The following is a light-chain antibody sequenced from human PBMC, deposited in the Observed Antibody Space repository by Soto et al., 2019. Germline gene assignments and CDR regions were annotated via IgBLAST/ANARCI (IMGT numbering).Light chain of an antibody. CDR3: QHYKGYRT. CDR1: ENIKNW. V-gene: IGKV1-5*01. J-gene: IGKJ1*01. Sequence: DIQMTQSPSTLSASVGDRVTITCRASENIKNWLAWYQQKPGKAPKFLIYDASNLEGGVPSRFSGSGSGTEFTLTISNLQPDDFATYYCQHYKGYRTFGQGTKVEIK. CDR2: DAS.